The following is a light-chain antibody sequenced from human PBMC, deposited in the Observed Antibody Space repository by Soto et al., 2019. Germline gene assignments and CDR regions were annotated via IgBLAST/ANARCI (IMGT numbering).Light chain of an antibody. CDR2: YDF. CDR3: QVWDTTNDHPI. Sequence: SYELTQRPSVSGAPEKTARSTCGGDNIGDKAVHWYQHRPGQAPVLVIYYDFERPSGIHERFSGSNSGNTATLTISRVEAGDEADYYCQVWDTTNDHPIFGGGTNLTVL. J-gene: IGLJ2*01. V-gene: IGLV3-21*04. CDR1: NIGDKA.